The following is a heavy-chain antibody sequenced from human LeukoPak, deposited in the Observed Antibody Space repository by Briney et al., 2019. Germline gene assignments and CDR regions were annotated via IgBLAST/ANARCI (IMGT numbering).Heavy chain of an antibody. Sequence: QPGGSLRLSCAASGFTFSSYWMHWVRQAPGKGLVWVSRINTDGSSTSYADSVKGRFTISRDNSKNTLYLQMNSLRAEDTAVYYCAEFILLGYCSSTSCQGWFDPWGQGTLVTVSS. D-gene: IGHD2-2*01. CDR3: AEFILLGYCSSTSCQGWFDP. V-gene: IGHV3-74*01. CDR2: INTDGSST. CDR1: GFTFSSYW. J-gene: IGHJ5*02.